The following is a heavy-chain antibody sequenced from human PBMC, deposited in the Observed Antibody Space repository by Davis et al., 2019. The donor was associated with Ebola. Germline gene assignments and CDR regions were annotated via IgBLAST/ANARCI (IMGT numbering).Heavy chain of an antibody. D-gene: IGHD3-3*01. CDR3: ARGTIFGVVTPDA. CDR1: GGSISSYY. CDR2: IYHSGST. J-gene: IGHJ6*02. Sequence: SETLSLTCTVSGGSISSYYWSWIRQPPGKGLEWIGYIYHSGSTYYNPSLKSRVTISVDRSKNQFSLKLTSVTAADTAVYYCARGTIFGVVTPDAWGQGTTVTVSS. V-gene: IGHV4-59*12.